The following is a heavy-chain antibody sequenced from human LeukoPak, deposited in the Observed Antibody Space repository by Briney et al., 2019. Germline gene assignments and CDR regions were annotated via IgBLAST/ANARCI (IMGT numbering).Heavy chain of an antibody. CDR1: GFTFSSYD. D-gene: IGHD3-22*01. V-gene: IGHV3-13*01. Sequence: GGSLRLSCAASGFTFSSYDMHWVRQGTGKGLEWVSAIGTAGDTYYPGSVKGRFTTSRENAKNSLYLQMNSLRAGDTAVYYCAREGYDSSGYYAFDIWGQGTMVPVSS. CDR3: AREGYDSSGYYAFDI. J-gene: IGHJ3*02. CDR2: IGTAGDT.